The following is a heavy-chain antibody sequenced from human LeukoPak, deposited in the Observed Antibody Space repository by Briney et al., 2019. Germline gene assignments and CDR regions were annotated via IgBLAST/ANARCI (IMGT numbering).Heavy chain of an antibody. CDR1: GYTFIDYY. CDR3: VRLGATNFDY. J-gene: IGHJ4*02. CDR2: ISPDSGGT. Sequence: ASVTVSCTASGYTFIDYYIHWVRQAPGQGREFLGWISPDSGGTNYPQKFQGRVTLTRDTSISTAYMELSRLRSDDTAVYYCVRLGATNFDYRGQGTLVTVSS. D-gene: IGHD1-26*01. V-gene: IGHV1-2*02.